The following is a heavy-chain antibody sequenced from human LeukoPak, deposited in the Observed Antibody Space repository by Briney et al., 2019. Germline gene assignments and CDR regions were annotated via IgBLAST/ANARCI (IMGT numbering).Heavy chain of an antibody. CDR1: GFTFSTYS. V-gene: IGHV3-48*02. Sequence: GGSLRLSCAGSGFTFSTYSIKWVRQAPGKGLEWVSHIGGGGSFIYYADSVKGRFTVSRDNAKNSVYLQMNSLRDEDTAVYFCARLLATWDYYYMDVWGKGTTVTVSS. D-gene: IGHD3-3*02. J-gene: IGHJ6*03. CDR2: IGGGGSFI. CDR3: ARLLATWDYYYMDV.